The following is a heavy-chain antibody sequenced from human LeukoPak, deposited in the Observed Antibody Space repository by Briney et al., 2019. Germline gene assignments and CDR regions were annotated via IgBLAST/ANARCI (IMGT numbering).Heavy chain of an antibody. CDR3: ARGPPSGSYYY. CDR1: GFTFSSYA. D-gene: IGHD1-26*01. Sequence: PGGSLRLSCAASGFTFSSYAMSWVRQAPGKGLEWIGEINHSGSTNYNPSLKSRVTISVDTSKNQFSLKLSSVTAADTAVYYCARGPPSGSYYYWGQGTLVPVSS. CDR2: INHSGST. V-gene: IGHV4-34*01. J-gene: IGHJ4*02.